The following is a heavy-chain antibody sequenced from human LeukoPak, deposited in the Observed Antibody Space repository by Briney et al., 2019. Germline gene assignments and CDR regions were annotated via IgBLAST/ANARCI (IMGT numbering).Heavy chain of an antibody. V-gene: IGHV3-30*04. D-gene: IGHD1-26*01. Sequence: GGSLRLSCAASGFTFSSYAMHWVRQAPGKGLEWVAAISYDGSNKYYADSVKGRFTISRDNSKNTLYLQMNSLRAEDTAVYYCARDGVGATPLDYWGQGTLVTVSS. CDR3: ARDGVGATPLDY. CDR1: GFTFSSYA. J-gene: IGHJ4*02. CDR2: ISYDGSNK.